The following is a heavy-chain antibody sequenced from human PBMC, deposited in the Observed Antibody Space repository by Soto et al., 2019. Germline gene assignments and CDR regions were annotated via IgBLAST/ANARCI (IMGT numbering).Heavy chain of an antibody. CDR1: GGSISSGCNY. V-gene: IGHV4-31*03. CDR3: ARAPLSDYFDY. Sequence: SETLSLTCTVSGGSISSGCNYWSWLRQHPGKGLEWIGYIYYSGSTYYNPSLKSRVTISVDTSNNQFSLKLSSVTAADTAVYYCARAPLSDYFDYWGQGTLVTVSS. J-gene: IGHJ4*02. CDR2: IYYSGST.